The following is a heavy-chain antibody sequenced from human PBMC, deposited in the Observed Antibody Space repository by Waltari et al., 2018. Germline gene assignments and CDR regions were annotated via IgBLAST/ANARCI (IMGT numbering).Heavy chain of an antibody. CDR1: GLTFSTSA. V-gene: IGHV3-23*01. CDR3: AKEIRPNDY. J-gene: IGHJ4*02. Sequence: EVQLLESGGGLVQPGGSLRLSCVVSGLTFSTSAMSWVRQAPGKGLEWVSSISISGGKMYYGDSVRGRFTISRDNSKNALYLQMNRLRAEDTAVYYCAKEIRPNDYWGQGTLVTVSS. CDR2: ISISGGKM.